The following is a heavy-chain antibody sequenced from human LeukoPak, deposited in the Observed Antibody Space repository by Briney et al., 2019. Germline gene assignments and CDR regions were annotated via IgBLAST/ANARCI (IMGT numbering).Heavy chain of an antibody. J-gene: IGHJ4*02. CDR3: AKVNGSGSYLSEDYFDY. V-gene: IGHV3-23*01. D-gene: IGHD3-10*01. CDR2: ISGSGGST. Sequence: GGSLRLSCAASGFTFSSYAMSWVRQAPGKGLEWVSVISGSGGSTYYADSVKGRFTISRDNSKNTLYLQMNSLRAEDTALYYCAKVNGSGSYLSEDYFDYWDQGTLVTVSS. CDR1: GFTFSSYA.